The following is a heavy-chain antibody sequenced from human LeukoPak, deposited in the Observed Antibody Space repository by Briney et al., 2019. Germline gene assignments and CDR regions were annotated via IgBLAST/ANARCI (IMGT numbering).Heavy chain of an antibody. V-gene: IGHV4-4*07. Sequence: SEPLSLTCTVSGGSISSYYWSWIRQPAGKGLEWIGRIYTSGSTNYNPSLKSRITMSVDTSKNQFSLKLSSVTAADTAVYYCASSAVVTRRHYYYYYMDVWGKGTTVTISS. CDR1: GGSISSYY. CDR2: IYTSGST. J-gene: IGHJ6*03. CDR3: ASSAVVTRRHYYYYYMDV. D-gene: IGHD4-23*01.